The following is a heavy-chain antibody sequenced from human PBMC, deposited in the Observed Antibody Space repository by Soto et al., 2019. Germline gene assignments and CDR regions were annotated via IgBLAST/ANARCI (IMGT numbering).Heavy chain of an antibody. CDR1: GFTVSSNY. J-gene: IGHJ4*02. Sequence: VQLVESGGGLVQPGGSLRLSCAASGFTVSSNYMIWVRQAPGKGLEWVSVIYSGGSTYYADSVKGRFTISRDNSKNTLYLQMNSLRAEDTAVYYCARDRSRAEIDYWGQGTLVTVSS. D-gene: IGHD2-2*01. CDR3: ARDRSRAEIDY. V-gene: IGHV3-66*01. CDR2: IYSGGST.